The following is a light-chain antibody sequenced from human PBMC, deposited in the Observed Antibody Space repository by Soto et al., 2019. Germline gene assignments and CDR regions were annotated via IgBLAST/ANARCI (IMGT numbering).Light chain of an antibody. V-gene: IGKV3-11*01. CDR3: QQRSNWPPKIT. CDR1: QGIGDT. CDR2: DTS. Sequence: EVVMTQSPATLSVSPGEGVTLSCRASQGIGDTLAWYQHKPGQTPRLLIYDTSTRATGVPARFSGSRSGTDFALTISSLGPEDFAVYYCQQRSNWPPKITFGQGTRLEIK. J-gene: IGKJ5*01.